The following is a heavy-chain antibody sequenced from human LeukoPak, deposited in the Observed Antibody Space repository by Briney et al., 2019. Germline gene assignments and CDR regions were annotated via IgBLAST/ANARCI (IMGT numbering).Heavy chain of an antibody. V-gene: IGHV4-30-2*01. CDR1: GGSISSGGYS. J-gene: IGHJ1*01. CDR3: ARGYRSRPFQH. CDR2: IYHSGST. Sequence: SETLSLTCAVSGGSISSGGYSWSWIRQPPGKGLEWIGYIYHSGSTYYNPSLKSRVTISVDRSKNQFSLKLSSVTAADTAVYYCARGYRSRPFQHWGQGTLVTVSS. D-gene: IGHD1-26*01.